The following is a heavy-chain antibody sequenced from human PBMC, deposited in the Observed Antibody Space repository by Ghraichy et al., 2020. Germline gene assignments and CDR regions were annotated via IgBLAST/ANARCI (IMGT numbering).Heavy chain of an antibody. V-gene: IGHV1-24*01. Sequence: ASVKVSCKVSGYTLNELSIHWVRQAPGEGLEWMGGSDPEDGEAIYAQKFKDRVTMTEATSTDTAYMELSSLRSEDTAVYYCASLRVPAGIDDEYSYYGSDVWGQGTTVTVA. J-gene: IGHJ6*01. CDR3: ASLRVPAGIDDEYSYYGSDV. CDR1: GYTLNELS. D-gene: IGHD2-2*02. CDR2: SDPEDGEA.